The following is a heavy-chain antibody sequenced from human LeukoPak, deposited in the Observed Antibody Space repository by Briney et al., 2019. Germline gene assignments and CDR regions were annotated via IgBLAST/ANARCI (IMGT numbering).Heavy chain of an antibody. Sequence: GGSLRLSCAACGYTFRSYWKQWVRDARGKGRVWFSRMNPACKTIDYAASVNGRLTISRDNAKDTLYLQMSSLRDEDTAVYYCISDLCLSVDQWGRGTLVTVSS. V-gene: IGHV3-74*01. J-gene: IGHJ5*02. CDR1: GYTFRSYW. CDR3: ISDLCLSVDQ. CDR2: MNPACKTI.